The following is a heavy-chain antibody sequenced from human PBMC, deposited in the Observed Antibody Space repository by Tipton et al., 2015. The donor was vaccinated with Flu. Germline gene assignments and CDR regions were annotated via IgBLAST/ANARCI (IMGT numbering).Heavy chain of an antibody. CDR1: GFPFSSFA. Sequence: RSLRLSCAASGFPFSSFAMHWVRQAPGKGLEWVAVISYNGGYTYYADSMRGRFTISRDNAKNSLYLQLNSLRAEDTALYYCATLTGDDYWGQGDLVTVSS. CDR3: ATLTGDDY. V-gene: IGHV3-30*04. J-gene: IGHJ4*02. D-gene: IGHD7-27*01. CDR2: ISYNGGYT.